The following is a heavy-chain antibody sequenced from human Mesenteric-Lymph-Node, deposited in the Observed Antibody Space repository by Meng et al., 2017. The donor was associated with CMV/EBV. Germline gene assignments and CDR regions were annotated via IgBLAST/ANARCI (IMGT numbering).Heavy chain of an antibody. CDR1: GYTFTSYD. Sequence: ASVKVSCKASGYTFTSYDINWVRHITGQGLEWMGWMDPNTGNTDYAQKFQGRVTMTRDTSISTAYMELSSLRAEDTAVYYCARVGTSNYYYGMDVWGQGTTVTVSS. CDR2: MDPNTGNT. J-gene: IGHJ6*02. CDR3: ARVGTSNYYYGMDV. D-gene: IGHD1-26*01. V-gene: IGHV1-8*02.